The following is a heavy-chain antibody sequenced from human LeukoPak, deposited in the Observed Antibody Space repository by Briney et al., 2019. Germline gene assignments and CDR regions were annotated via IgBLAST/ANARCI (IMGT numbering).Heavy chain of an antibody. J-gene: IGHJ5*02. CDR1: GFTFSSYA. CDR3: AKDQYSSSWTINWFNP. V-gene: IGHV3-23*01. CDR2: ISGSGGST. D-gene: IGHD6-13*01. Sequence: GGSLRLSCAASGFTFSSYAMSWVRQAPGKGLEWVSAISGSGGSTYYADSVKGRFTISRDNSKNTLYLQMNSLRAEDTAVYYCAKDQYSSSWTINWFNPWGQGTLVTVSS.